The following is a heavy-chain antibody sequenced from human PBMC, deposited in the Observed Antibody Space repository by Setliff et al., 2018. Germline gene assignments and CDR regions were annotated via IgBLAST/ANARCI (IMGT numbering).Heavy chain of an antibody. Sequence: PGGSLRLSCAASGFTFSTYAMGWVRQAPGKGLEWVSTIYSGDRNTFYTDSVKGRFTIFRDGSKNTLFLHMTSLRAEDTAVYYCAKPQVELRWGFESWGQGTPVTVSS. D-gene: IGHD1-7*01. V-gene: IGHV3-23*03. CDR2: IYSGDRNT. CDR3: AKPQVELRWGFES. CDR1: GFTFSTYA. J-gene: IGHJ4*02.